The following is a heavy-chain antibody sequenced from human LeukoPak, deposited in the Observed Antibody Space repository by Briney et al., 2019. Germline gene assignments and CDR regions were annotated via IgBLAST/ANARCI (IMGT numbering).Heavy chain of an antibody. J-gene: IGHJ4*02. V-gene: IGHV4-4*07. D-gene: IGHD2-21*01. CDR3: ASLEGIAFDF. CDR1: SASVTSHH. CDR2: VHFSGST. Sequence: SETLSLTCAVSSASVTSHHWAWIRQPAGKGLEWVGRVHFSGSTNYNPSLGSRVALSLDKSKNELSLTLKSVSAADTAMYYCASLEGIAFDFWGQGILVTVSS.